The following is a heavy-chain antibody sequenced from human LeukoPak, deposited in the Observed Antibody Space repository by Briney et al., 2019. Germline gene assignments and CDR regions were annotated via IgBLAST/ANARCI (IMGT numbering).Heavy chain of an antibody. J-gene: IGHJ4*02. CDR1: GGSISSGSYY. Sequence: SQTLSLTCTVSGGSISSGSYYWSWIRQPAGKGLEWIGRIYTSGSTNYNPSLKSRVTISVDTSKNQVSLKLSSGTAADTAVYYCARGSGWFYYWGQGTLVTVSS. V-gene: IGHV4-61*02. CDR2: IYTSGST. D-gene: IGHD6-19*01. CDR3: ARGSGWFYY.